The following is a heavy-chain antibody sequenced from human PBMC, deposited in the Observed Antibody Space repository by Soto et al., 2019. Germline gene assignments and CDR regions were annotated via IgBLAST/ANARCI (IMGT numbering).Heavy chain of an antibody. J-gene: IGHJ5*02. CDR2: MNPNSGNT. Sequence: QVQLVQSGAEVKKPGASVKVSCKASGYTFTSYDINWVRQATGQGLEWMGWMNPNSGNTGYAQQFQGRVTMTRNTSISTAYMELSSLRSEDTAGYYCARERSAAGTGWFDPWGQGTRVTVSS. D-gene: IGHD6-13*01. CDR3: ARERSAAGTGWFDP. V-gene: IGHV1-8*01. CDR1: GYTFTSYD.